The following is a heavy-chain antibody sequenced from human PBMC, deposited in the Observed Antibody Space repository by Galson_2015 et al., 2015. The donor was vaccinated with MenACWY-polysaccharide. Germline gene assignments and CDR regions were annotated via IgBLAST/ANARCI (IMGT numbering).Heavy chain of an antibody. J-gene: IGHJ4*02. CDR1: GYTFTTHY. Sequence: SVKVSCKASGYTFTTHYFHWMRQAPGQGLEWMGSINPNSGATTYAQRFQGRVMMTRDTSISTVYMELSSLKSDDTAVYYCARGGGRYRFGYWGQGTLVTVST. D-gene: IGHD1-26*01. V-gene: IGHV1-2*02. CDR2: INPNSGAT. CDR3: ARGGGRYRFGY.